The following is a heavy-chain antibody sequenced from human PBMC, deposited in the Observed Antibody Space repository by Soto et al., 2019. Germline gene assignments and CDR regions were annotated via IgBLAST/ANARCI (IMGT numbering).Heavy chain of an antibody. J-gene: IGHJ6*02. CDR1: GYTFTSYG. CDR2: ISAYNGNT. D-gene: IGHD6-13*01. V-gene: IGHV1-18*01. Sequence: ASVKVSCKASGYTFTSYGISWVRQAPGQGLEWMGWISAYNGNTNYAQKLQGRVTMTTDTSTSTAYMELRSLRSDDKAVYYCARDREKIAAAGKTYYYYGMDVWGQGTRVTVSS. CDR3: ARDREKIAAAGKTYYYYGMDV.